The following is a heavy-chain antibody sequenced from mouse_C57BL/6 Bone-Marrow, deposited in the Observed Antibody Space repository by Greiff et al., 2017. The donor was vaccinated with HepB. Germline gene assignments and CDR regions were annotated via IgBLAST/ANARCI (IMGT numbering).Heavy chain of an antibody. J-gene: IGHJ2*01. CDR2: IYPGSGNT. CDR3: ARSRQLRPHYFDY. CDR1: GYTFTDYY. D-gene: IGHD3-2*02. Sequence: QVQLQQSGAELVRPGASVKLSCKASGYTFTDYYINWVKQRPGQGLEWIARIYPGSGNTYYNEKFKGKATLTAEKSSSTAYMQLSSLTSEDSAVYFCARSRQLRPHYFDYWGQGTTLTVSS. V-gene: IGHV1-76*01.